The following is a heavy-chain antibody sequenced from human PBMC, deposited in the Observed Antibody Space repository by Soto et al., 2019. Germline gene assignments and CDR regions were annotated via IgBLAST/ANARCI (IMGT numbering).Heavy chain of an antibody. CDR1: GFTFSSYG. Sequence: GGSLRLSCAASGFTFSSYGMHWVRQAPGKGLEWVAVIWYDGSNKYYADSVKGRFTISRDNSKNTLYLQMNSLRAEDTAVYYCARSDDYVIWFDPWGQGTLVTVSS. CDR2: IWYDGSNK. CDR3: ARSDDYVIWFDP. V-gene: IGHV3-33*01. D-gene: IGHD3-16*01. J-gene: IGHJ5*02.